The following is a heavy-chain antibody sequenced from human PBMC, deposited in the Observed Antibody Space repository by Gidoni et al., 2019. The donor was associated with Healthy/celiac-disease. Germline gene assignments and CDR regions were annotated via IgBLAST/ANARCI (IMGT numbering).Heavy chain of an antibody. CDR2: IYYSGST. J-gene: IGHJ5*02. V-gene: IGHV4-39*07. Sequence: QLQLQESGPGLVKPSETLSLSCTVSGVSISNSNYCWCWIRQPPGKGLEWIGSIYYSGSTYYNPSLKSRVTMSVDTSKNQFSLKLSSVTAADTAMYYCVRLISSAFNWFDPWGQGTLVTVSS. CDR1: GVSISNSNYC. D-gene: IGHD6-25*01. CDR3: VRLISSAFNWFDP.